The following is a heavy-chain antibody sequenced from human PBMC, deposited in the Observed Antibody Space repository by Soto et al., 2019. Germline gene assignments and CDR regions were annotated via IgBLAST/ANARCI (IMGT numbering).Heavy chain of an antibody. V-gene: IGHV1-69*01. CDR2: IIPIFGTA. D-gene: IGHD3-10*01. J-gene: IGHJ6*02. Sequence: QVQLVQSGAEVKKPGSSVKVSCKASGGTFSSYAISWVRQAPGQGLEWMGGIIPIFGTASYAQKFQGRVTITADESTSTAYMELSSLRSEDTAVYYCARDWRYGSDYYYYYGMDVWGQGTTVTVSS. CDR3: ARDWRYGSDYYYYYGMDV. CDR1: GGTFSSYA.